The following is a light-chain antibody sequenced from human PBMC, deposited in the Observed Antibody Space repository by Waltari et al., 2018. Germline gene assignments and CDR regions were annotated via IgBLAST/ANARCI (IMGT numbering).Light chain of an antibody. V-gene: IGLV1-44*01. CDR2: LNN. J-gene: IGLJ2*01. CDR1: SSNIGSNT. Sequence: VTQPPSASGTPGQSVTISCSGSSSNIGSNTVNWYQQLPGTAPKLLIYLNNHRPSGVPARFSGSKSGTSASLAISGLRSEDEADYYCATWDDSLNGVVFGGGTKVTVL. CDR3: ATWDDSLNGVV.